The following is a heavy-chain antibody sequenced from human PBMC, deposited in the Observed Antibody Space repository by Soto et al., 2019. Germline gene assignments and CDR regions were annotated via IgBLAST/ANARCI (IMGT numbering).Heavy chain of an antibody. CDR1: GYSFTSHY. CDR2: IFPGGVNV. Sequence: ASVKVSCKAIGYSFTSHYMHWVRQAPGQGLEWMGTIFPGGVNVAYAQKLQGRVTMTTDTSTSTAYMELRSLRSDDTAVYYCARVGVTMVRGPRYYYYGMDVWGQGTTVTVSS. D-gene: IGHD3-10*01. CDR3: ARVGVTMVRGPRYYYYGMDV. V-gene: IGHV1-46*01. J-gene: IGHJ6*02.